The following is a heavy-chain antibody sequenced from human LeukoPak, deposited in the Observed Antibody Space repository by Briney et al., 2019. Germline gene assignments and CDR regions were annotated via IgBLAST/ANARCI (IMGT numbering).Heavy chain of an antibody. J-gene: IGHJ4*02. CDR2: INPNSGGT. V-gene: IGHV1-2*02. Sequence: ASVKVSCKASGYTFTGYYMHWVRQAPGQGLEWMGWINPNSGGTNYAQKFQGRVTMTRDTSISTAYMELSSLRSEDTAVYYCARDRYSGSYPRYYFDYWGQGTLVTVSS. D-gene: IGHD1-26*01. CDR3: ARDRYSGSYPRYYFDY. CDR1: GYTFTGYY.